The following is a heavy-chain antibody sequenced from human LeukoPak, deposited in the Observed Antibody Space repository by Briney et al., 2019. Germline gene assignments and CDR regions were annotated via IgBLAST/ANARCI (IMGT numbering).Heavy chain of an antibody. CDR1: GFSFSSYG. V-gene: IGHV3-23*01. CDR2: ISSTGGST. D-gene: IGHD1-26*01. J-gene: IGHJ4*02. CDR3: AKEPYSGSQLLDY. Sequence: PGGSLRLSCAASGFSFSSYGVSWVRQAPGKGLEWVSSISSTGGSTYYADSVKGRFTISRDNSKSTLSLQLNSLRAEDTAVYYCAKEPYSGSQLLDYWGQGTLVTVSS.